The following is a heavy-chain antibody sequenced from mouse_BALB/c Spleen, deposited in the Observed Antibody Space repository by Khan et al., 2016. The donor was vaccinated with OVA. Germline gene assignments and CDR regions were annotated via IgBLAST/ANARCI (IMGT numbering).Heavy chain of an antibody. CDR3: ARGGVRGVGLDY. Sequence: QVQLKESGPELVKPGSLVKISCKASGYTFTAYDINWVMQRPGQGLEWLGWIYPGDDSTKYNENFKGKATLTADKSSNTVYMQLNSLTSEKSAVYFCARGGVRGVGLDYWGQGTSVSVSS. V-gene: IGHV1S56*01. J-gene: IGHJ4*01. CDR2: IYPGDDST. D-gene: IGHD1-1*01. CDR1: GYTFTAYD.